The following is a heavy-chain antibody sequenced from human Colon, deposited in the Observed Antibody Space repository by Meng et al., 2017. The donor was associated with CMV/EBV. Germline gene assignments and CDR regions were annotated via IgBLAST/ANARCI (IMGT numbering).Heavy chain of an antibody. CDR2: IYDDGNNK. J-gene: IGHJ4*02. Sequence: GESLKISCATSGFTFTGNYVSWVRQAPGKGLEWLSFIYDDGNNKKYADSVKGRFTISRDNSRNTLYLQMSSLRDEDAAVYYCVKETGLGGTRDQWGQGTLVTVSS. CDR1: GFTFTGNY. V-gene: IGHV3-30*02. CDR3: VKETGLGGTRDQ. D-gene: IGHD1-26*01.